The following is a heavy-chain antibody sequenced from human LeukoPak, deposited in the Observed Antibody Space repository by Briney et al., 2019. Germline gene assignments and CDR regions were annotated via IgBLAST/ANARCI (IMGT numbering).Heavy chain of an antibody. CDR1: GYTLTELS. Sequence: ASVTVSFKVSGYTLTELSMHWVRPAPGKGLEWMGGFDPEDGETIYAQKFQGRVTMTEDTSTDTAYMELSSLRSEDTAVYYCATGIRYFDWLPHQKEFDYWGQGTLVTVSS. CDR3: ATGIRYFDWLPHQKEFDY. V-gene: IGHV1-24*01. D-gene: IGHD3-9*01. J-gene: IGHJ4*02. CDR2: FDPEDGET.